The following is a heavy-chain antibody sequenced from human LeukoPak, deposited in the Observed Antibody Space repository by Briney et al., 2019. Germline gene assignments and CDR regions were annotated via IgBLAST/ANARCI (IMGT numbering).Heavy chain of an antibody. Sequence: ASVKVSCKASGYTFSGYYMHWVRQAPGQGLEWMGWINPNSGGTNYAQKFQGRVTMTRDTSISTTYMELSRLRSDVTAVYYCAADTYYDYVWGSYRYSSFDYWGQGTLVTVSS. J-gene: IGHJ4*02. CDR2: INPNSGGT. D-gene: IGHD3-16*02. V-gene: IGHV1-2*02. CDR3: AADTYYDYVWGSYRYSSFDY. CDR1: GYTFSGYY.